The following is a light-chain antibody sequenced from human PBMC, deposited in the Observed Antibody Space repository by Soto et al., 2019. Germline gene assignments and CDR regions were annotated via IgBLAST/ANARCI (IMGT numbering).Light chain of an antibody. J-gene: IGKJ1*01. CDR2: GAS. V-gene: IGKV3-20*01. CDR3: HQYVSSPRT. Sequence: EIVLTQSPGTLSLSPGDRATLACRASQGVSSNFVAWYQQKPGQSPRLLIYGASIRATGIPDRLSGSGSGTDFTLTIRRLEPEDFAMYFCHQYVSSPRTFGQGTKVEIK. CDR1: QGVSSNF.